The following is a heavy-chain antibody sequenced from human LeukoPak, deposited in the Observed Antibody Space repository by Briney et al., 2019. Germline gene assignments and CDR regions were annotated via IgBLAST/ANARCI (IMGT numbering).Heavy chain of an antibody. Sequence: SETLSLTCAVYGGSFSGYYWSWIRQPPGKGLEWIGEINHSGSTNYNPSLKSRVTISVDTSKNQFSLKLSSVTAADTAVYYCARRFGELLSYYYYMDVWGKGTTVTISS. CDR2: INHSGST. J-gene: IGHJ6*03. CDR3: ARRFGELLSYYYYMDV. V-gene: IGHV4-34*01. D-gene: IGHD3-10*01. CDR1: GGSFSGYY.